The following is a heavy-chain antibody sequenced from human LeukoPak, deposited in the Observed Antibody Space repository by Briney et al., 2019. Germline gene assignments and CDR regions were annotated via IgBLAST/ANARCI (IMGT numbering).Heavy chain of an antibody. Sequence: PGGSLRLSCAASGFTFGSYGMHWVRQAPGKGLEWVAVISYDGSNKYYADSVKGRFTISRDNSKNTLYLQMNSLRAEDTAVYYCAKGSHEEPSAGNWFDPWGQGTPVTVSS. CDR1: GFTFGSYG. CDR2: ISYDGSNK. J-gene: IGHJ5*02. V-gene: IGHV3-30*18. CDR3: AKGSHEEPSAGNWFDP.